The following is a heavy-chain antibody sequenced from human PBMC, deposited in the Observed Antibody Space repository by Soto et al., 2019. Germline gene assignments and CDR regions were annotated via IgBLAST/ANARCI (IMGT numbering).Heavy chain of an antibody. Sequence: PGGSRSLSCGASGFTFSDDYRSWTGQVHGKGREWVSYISGSGGTIHYADSVEGRFTISRNNAKNSLFLQMDSLRADDTAVYYCARASSPRDPWLDYWGQGTLVTVSS. J-gene: IGHJ4*02. CDR3: ARASSPRDPWLDY. CDR2: ISGSGGTI. D-gene: IGHD5-18*01. V-gene: IGHV3-11*01. CDR1: GFTFSDDY.